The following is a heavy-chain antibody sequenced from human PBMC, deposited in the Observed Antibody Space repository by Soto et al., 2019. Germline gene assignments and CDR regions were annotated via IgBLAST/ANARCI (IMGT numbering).Heavy chain of an antibody. CDR1: GYTLTELS. J-gene: IGHJ4*02. Sequence: ASVKVSCKVSGYTLTELSMHWVRQAPGKGLEWMVGFDPEDGETIYAQKFQGRVTMTEDTSTDTAYMELSSLRSEDTAVYYCATPRHYYGSGSYYSYTEYWGQGTLVTVSS. D-gene: IGHD3-10*01. CDR3: ATPRHYYGSGSYYSYTEY. V-gene: IGHV1-24*01. CDR2: FDPEDGET.